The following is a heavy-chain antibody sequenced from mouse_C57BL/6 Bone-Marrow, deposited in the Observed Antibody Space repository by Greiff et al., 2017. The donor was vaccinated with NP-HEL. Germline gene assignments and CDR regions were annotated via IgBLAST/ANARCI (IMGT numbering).Heavy chain of an antibody. V-gene: IGHV5-17*01. Sequence: EVMLVESGGGLVKPGGSLKLSCAASGFTFSDYGMHWVRQAQEKGLEWVAYISSGRSTIYSADTVTGRFNIYRDHAKNPRFLQMTSLRSEDTAMYYCARRYRGLYYYAMDYWGQGTSVTVSA. J-gene: IGHJ4*01. CDR3: ARRYRGLYYYAMDY. D-gene: IGHD2-12*01. CDR1: GFTFSDYG. CDR2: ISSGRSTI.